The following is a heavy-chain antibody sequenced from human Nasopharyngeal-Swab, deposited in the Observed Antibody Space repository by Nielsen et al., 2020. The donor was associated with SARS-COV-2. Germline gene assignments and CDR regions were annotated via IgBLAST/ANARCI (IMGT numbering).Heavy chain of an antibody. V-gene: IGHV4-59*12. CDR2: IYYSGNT. D-gene: IGHD3-22*01. Sequence: LETLSLTCTVSGGSISSYYWSWIRQPPGKGLEWIGYIYYSGNTNYNPSLKSRLTISVDTSKNQFSVKLNSVTAADTAVYFCARVRSSGYYSIDYFDSWGQGTLVTVSS. J-gene: IGHJ4*02. CDR3: ARVRSSGYYSIDYFDS. CDR1: GGSISSYY.